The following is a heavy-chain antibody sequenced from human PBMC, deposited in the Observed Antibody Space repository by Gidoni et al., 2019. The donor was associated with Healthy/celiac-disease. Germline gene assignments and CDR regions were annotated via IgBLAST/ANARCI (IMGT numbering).Heavy chain of an antibody. V-gene: IGHV3-30*18. CDR1: GFTFGSLA. J-gene: IGHJ4*02. CDR2: ISYDGSDK. Sequence: QVQLVEPGGGVVQPGRSLRLSCAAPGFTFGSLALHWVRQAPGKGLEWVAVISYDGSDKFYADSVKGRFTISRDNSKNTLYLQMNSLRAEDTAVYYCAKGREKENGSGSWTPCYFDCWGQGTLVPVSS. D-gene: IGHD3-10*01. CDR3: AKGREKENGSGSWTPCYFDC.